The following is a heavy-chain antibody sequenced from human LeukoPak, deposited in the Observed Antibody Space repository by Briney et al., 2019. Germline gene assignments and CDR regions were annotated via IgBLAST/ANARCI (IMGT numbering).Heavy chain of an antibody. CDR1: GFTVSSNC. CDR2: IYSGGST. Sequence: GSLRLSCAASGFTVSSNCMSWVRQAPGKGLEWVSVIYSGGSTYYADSVKGRFTISRDNSKNTLYLQMNSLRAEDTAVYYCARDPGTAAAGVSDDYWGQGTLVTVSS. D-gene: IGHD6-13*01. J-gene: IGHJ4*02. CDR3: ARDPGTAAAGVSDDY. V-gene: IGHV3-66*01.